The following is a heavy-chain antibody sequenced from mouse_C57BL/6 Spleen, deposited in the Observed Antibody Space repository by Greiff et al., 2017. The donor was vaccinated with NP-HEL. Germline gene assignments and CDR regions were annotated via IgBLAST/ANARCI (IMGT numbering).Heavy chain of an antibody. CDR3: ARWMDY. CDR1: GYTFTSYW. Sequence: QVQLQQPGAELVKPGASVKPSCKASGYTFTSYWMQWVKQRPGQGLEWIGEIDPSDSYTNYNQKFKGKATLTVDTSSSTAYMQLSSLTSEDSAVYYCARWMDYWGQGTSVTVSS. J-gene: IGHJ4*01. V-gene: IGHV1-50*01. CDR2: IDPSDSYT.